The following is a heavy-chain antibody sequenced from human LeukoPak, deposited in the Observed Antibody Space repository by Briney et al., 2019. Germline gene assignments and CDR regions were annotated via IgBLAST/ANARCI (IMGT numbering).Heavy chain of an antibody. CDR3: AKDRGSGYAFPHDAFDI. D-gene: IGHD5-12*01. J-gene: IGHJ3*02. V-gene: IGHV3-23*01. CDR2: ISGSGGST. CDR1: GFTFSSYA. Sequence: GGSLRLSCAASGFTFSSYAMSWVRQAPGKGLEWVSAISGSGGSTYYADSVKGRFTISRDNSKNTLYLQMNSLRAEDTAVYYCAKDRGSGYAFPHDAFDIWGQGTMVTVSS.